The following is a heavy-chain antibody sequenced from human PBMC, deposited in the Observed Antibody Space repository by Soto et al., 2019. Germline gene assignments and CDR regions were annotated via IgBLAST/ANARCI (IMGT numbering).Heavy chain of an antibody. Sequence: QVQLVQSGAEVTKPGASVKVSCKASGYIFDIYGISWVRQAPGQGLEWLGWVSAYSGSTQIAQKFQGRITMTTDTATTTAYMELRSLTSDDTAVYYCARDAGRAYYDFWFGVDYWGQGTLVTVSS. V-gene: IGHV1-18*01. CDR3: ARDAGRAYYDFWFGVDY. J-gene: IGHJ4*02. CDR1: GYIFDIYG. CDR2: VSAYSGST. D-gene: IGHD3-3*01.